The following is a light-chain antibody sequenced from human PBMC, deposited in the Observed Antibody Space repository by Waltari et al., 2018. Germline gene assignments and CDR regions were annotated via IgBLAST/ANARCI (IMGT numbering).Light chain of an antibody. V-gene: IGKV3-20*01. CDR1: QSISRY. J-gene: IGKJ1*01. Sequence: EIVLTQSPGTLSFSPGESATLSCRASQSISRYLAWYQQKPGQAPRLLIYAASSRATGIPDRCSGSGSWTDFSLTISRLEPEDFAVYYCQNHERIPAIFGQGTKVEIK. CDR3: QNHERIPAI. CDR2: AAS.